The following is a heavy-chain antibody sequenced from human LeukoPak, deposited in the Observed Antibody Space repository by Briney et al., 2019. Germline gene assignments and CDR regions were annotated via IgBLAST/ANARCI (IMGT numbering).Heavy chain of an antibody. J-gene: IGHJ4*02. V-gene: IGHV3-21*01. Sequence: PGGSLRLSCAASGFTFSSYSMNWVRQAPGKGLEWVSSISSSSSYIYYADSVKGRFTISRDNAKNSLYLQMNSLRAEDTAVYYCTRGNSGSYYNQGFDYWGQGTPVTVFS. CDR1: GFTFSSYS. CDR3: TRGNSGSYYNQGFDY. D-gene: IGHD3-10*01. CDR2: ISSSSSYI.